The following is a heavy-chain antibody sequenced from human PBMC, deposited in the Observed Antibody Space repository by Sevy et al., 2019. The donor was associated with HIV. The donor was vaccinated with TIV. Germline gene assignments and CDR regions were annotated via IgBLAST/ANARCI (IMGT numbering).Heavy chain of an antibody. D-gene: IGHD3-22*01. CDR3: TRGYYYDSSGYSDY. CDR2: IRSKDYGGAT. V-gene: IGHV3-49*03. Sequence: GGSLRLSCTGSGFTFGDYAMSWFRQAPGMGLEWVGFIRSKDYGGATEYAASVKGRLSISRDDSKSIADLQMNSLKTADTDVYYCTRGYYYDSSGYSDYWGQGTLVTVSS. CDR1: GFTFGDYA. J-gene: IGHJ4*02.